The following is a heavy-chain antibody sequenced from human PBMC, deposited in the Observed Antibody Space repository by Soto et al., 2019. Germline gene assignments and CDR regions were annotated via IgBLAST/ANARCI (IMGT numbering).Heavy chain of an antibody. J-gene: IGHJ6*02. CDR3: AKNGQPPYYYYGLDV. CDR1: GYTFSRYG. Sequence: QGQLVQSGGEVKKPGASVKVSCKASGYTFSRYGISWVRQAPGQGLEWMGWISGYNGDTNYAQKFQGRVTMTIDTSTTTGYMELRSLTSDDTAVYYCAKNGQPPYYYYGLDVWGQGTTVTVSS. CDR2: ISGYNGDT. V-gene: IGHV1-18*01. D-gene: IGHD2-8*01.